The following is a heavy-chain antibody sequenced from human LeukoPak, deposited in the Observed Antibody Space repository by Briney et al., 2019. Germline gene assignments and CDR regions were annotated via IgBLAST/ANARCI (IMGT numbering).Heavy chain of an antibody. CDR1: GGSISSSSYY. J-gene: IGHJ6*03. CDR2: IYYSGST. D-gene: IGHD6-6*01. V-gene: IGHV4-39*07. Sequence: SETLSLTCTVSGGSISSSSYYWGWIRQPPGKGLEWIGSIYYSGSTYYNPSLKSRVTISVDTSKNQFSLKLSSVTAADTAVYYCTREYRRAGARPGYMDVWGKGTTVTVSS. CDR3: TREYRRAGARPGYMDV.